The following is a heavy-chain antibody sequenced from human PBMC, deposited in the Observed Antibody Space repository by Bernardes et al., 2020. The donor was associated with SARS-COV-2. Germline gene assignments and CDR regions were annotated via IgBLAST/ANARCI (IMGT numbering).Heavy chain of an antibody. V-gene: IGHV1-46*01. CDR2: FKPSGVST. J-gene: IGHJ4*02. Sequence: ASVKVSCRASGYTFSTYYIHWVRQAPGQGLEWMGIFKPSGVSTIYAQKFKGRVSMTMDTSTSTVYMEMSSLRSEDTAIYYCARDPLYGGYDGGELDYWGQGTLLTVSS. CDR1: GYTFSTYY. D-gene: IGHD5-12*01. CDR3: ARDPLYGGYDGGELDY.